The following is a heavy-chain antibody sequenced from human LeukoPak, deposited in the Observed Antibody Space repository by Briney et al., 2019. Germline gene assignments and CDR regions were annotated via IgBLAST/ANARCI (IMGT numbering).Heavy chain of an antibody. D-gene: IGHD2-2*01. J-gene: IGHJ6*03. Sequence: GGSLRLSCAASGFTFSSYGLSWVRQAPGKGLEWVSAISGSGGSTYYADSVKGRFTISRDNSKNTLYLQTNSLRAEDTAVYYCAKSLESTNYYYHMDVWGEGTTVTISS. CDR3: AKSLESTNYYYHMDV. CDR1: GFTFSSYG. CDR2: ISGSGGST. V-gene: IGHV3-23*01.